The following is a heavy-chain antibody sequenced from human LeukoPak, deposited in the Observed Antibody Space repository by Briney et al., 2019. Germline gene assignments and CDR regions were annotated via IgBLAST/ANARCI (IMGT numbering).Heavy chain of an antibody. J-gene: IGHJ6*03. CDR2: INWNGGST. CDR3: AREDSSSWYFGYYMDV. Sequence: GRSLRLSCAASGFTFDDYGMSWVRQAPGKGLEWVSGINWNGGSTGYADSVKGRFTISRDNAKSSLYLQMNSLGAEDTALYYCAREDSSSWYFGYYMDVWGKGTTVTVSS. D-gene: IGHD6-13*01. V-gene: IGHV3-20*04. CDR1: GFTFDDYG.